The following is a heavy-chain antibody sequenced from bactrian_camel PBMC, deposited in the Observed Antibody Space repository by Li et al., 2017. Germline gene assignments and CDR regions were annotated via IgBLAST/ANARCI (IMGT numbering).Heavy chain of an antibody. J-gene: IGHJ7*01. V-gene: IGHV3S42*01. CDR1: GIHLSSAFC. Sequence: VQLVESGGGSVQAGGSLRLSCAGTGIHLSSAFCVGWFRQVPGNEREGVAAIHTGGDISYADSVKGRFTIAQDNFKNTLYLEMTNLRPDDSGMYYCAAVHGYTPPVVVAGTYGMDYWGKGTQVTVS. CDR2: IHTGGDI. D-gene: IGHD6*01.